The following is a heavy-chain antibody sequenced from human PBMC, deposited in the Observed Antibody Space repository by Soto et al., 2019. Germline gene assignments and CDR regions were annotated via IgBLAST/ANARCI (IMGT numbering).Heavy chain of an antibody. D-gene: IGHD6-19*01. V-gene: IGHV3-30*18. CDR1: GFTFSSYG. CDR2: ISYDGSNK. CDR3: AKDIAVAGSRWGYYYYYGLDV. J-gene: IGHJ6*02. Sequence: QVQLVESGGGVVQPGRSLRLSCAASGFTFSSYGMHWVRQAPGKGLEWVAVISYDGSNKYYAVSVKGRLTISRDNSKNTLYLQMNSLRAEDTAVYYCAKDIAVAGSRWGYYYYYGLDVWGQGTTVTVSS.